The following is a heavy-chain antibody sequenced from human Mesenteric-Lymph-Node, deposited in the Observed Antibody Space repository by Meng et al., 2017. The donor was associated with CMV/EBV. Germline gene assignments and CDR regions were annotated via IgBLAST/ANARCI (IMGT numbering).Heavy chain of an antibody. CDR3: ARAYYYGSGTYPWFDP. Sequence: SCAASGSTFSSYGMHGVRQAPGKGLEWVAVIWYDGSNRYSADFVKGRFTISRDNSKNTLYLQMNSLRAEDTAVYYCARAYYYGSGTYPWFDPWGQGTLVTVSS. V-gene: IGHV3-33*01. D-gene: IGHD3-10*01. CDR1: GSTFSSYG. J-gene: IGHJ5*02. CDR2: IWYDGSNR.